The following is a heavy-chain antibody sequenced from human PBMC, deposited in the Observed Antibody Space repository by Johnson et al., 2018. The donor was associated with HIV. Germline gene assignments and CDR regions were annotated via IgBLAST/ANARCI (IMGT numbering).Heavy chain of an antibody. D-gene: IGHD4-17*01. V-gene: IGHV3-52*01. J-gene: IGHJ3*02. Sequence: VQLVESGGGLVQPGGSLRLSCTASGFTFSSSWMHWVCQAPEKGLEWVADIKCDGSEKYYVDSVKGRLTISRDNAKNSLYLQVNSLRAEDTAVYYCARDRRLREDSFDIWGQGTMVTVSS. CDR3: ARDRRLREDSFDI. CDR1: GFTFSSSW. CDR2: IKCDGSEK.